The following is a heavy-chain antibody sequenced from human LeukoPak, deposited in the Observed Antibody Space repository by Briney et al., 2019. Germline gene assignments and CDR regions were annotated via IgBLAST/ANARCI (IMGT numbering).Heavy chain of an antibody. V-gene: IGHV3-23*01. Sequence: GGSLRLSCAASGFTFSSYAMSWVRQAPGKELEWVSAISGSGGSTYYADSVKGRFTISRDNSKNTLYLQMNSLRAEDTAVYYCAKKRGSYNSPSPYYFDYWGQGTLVTVSS. CDR1: GFTFSSYA. J-gene: IGHJ4*02. D-gene: IGHD1-26*01. CDR2: ISGSGGST. CDR3: AKKRGSYNSPSPYYFDY.